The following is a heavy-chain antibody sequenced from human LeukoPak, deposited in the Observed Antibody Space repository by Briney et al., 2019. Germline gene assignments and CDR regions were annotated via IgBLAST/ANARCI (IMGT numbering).Heavy chain of an antibody. CDR1: GGSISSYY. CDR2: IYYSGST. CDR3: ARYIVSYPHDAFDI. Sequence: SETLSLTCTVSGGSISSYYWSWIRQPSGKGLEWIGYIYYSGSTSYNPSLKSRVTISVDTSKKQFSLKLSSVTAADTAFYYCARYIVSYPHDAFDIWGQGTMVTVSS. D-gene: IGHD1-26*01. V-gene: IGHV4-59*01. J-gene: IGHJ3*02.